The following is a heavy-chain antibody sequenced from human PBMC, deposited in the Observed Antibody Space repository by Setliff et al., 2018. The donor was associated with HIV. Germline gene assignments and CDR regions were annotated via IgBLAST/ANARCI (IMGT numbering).Heavy chain of an antibody. CDR3: ARALANWVGRRAFDI. CDR2: IDHSGST. V-gene: IGHV4-34*01. Sequence: KTSETLSLTCAVYDGSFSGYYWSWIRQPPGKGLEWIGEIDHSGSTNYNPSLKSRVTIPVDTSKKQLSLRLSSVTAADTAVYFCARALANWVGRRAFDIWGQGTMVTVSS. CDR1: DGSFSGYY. D-gene: IGHD1-1*01. J-gene: IGHJ3*02.